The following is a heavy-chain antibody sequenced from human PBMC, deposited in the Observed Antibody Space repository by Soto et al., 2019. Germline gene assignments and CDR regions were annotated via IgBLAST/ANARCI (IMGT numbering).Heavy chain of an antibody. CDR3: ATSYFYGSG. CDR2: ISGSDGST. V-gene: IGHV3-23*01. CDR1: GFTFSSYA. D-gene: IGHD3-10*01. J-gene: IGHJ4*02. Sequence: EVQLLESGGGLVQPGGSLRLSCAASGFTFSSYAMSWVRQAPGKGLEWVSSISGSDGSTYYADSVKGRFTISRDNSKNTLYLQMNTLRAEDTAVDYCATSYFYGSGWGQGTLATVSS.